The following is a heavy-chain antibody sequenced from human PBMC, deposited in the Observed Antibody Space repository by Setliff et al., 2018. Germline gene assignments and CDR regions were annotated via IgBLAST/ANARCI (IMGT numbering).Heavy chain of an antibody. Sequence: ASVKVSCKASGYTFTSYGISWVRQATGQGLEWMGGMNPNNGNTGYAQKFQGRVTMTRNTSISTAYMELSSLRSEDTAVYYCARVSSQYDSSGYYTYWGQGTLVTVSS. V-gene: IGHV1-8*02. D-gene: IGHD3-22*01. J-gene: IGHJ4*02. CDR2: MNPNNGNT. CDR3: ARVSSQYDSSGYYTY. CDR1: GYTFTSYG.